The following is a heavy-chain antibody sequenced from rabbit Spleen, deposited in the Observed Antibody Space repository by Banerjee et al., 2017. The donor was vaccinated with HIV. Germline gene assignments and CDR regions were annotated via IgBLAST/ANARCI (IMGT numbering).Heavy chain of an antibody. D-gene: IGHD1-1*01. CDR2: IYADRSGST. CDR1: GFSFSTSYY. V-gene: IGHV1S40*01. Sequence: QSLEESGGDLVKPEGSLTLTCTASGFSFSTSYYMCWVRQTPGKGLECIACIYADRSGSTYYANWAKGRFTISKTSSTTVTLQMTSLTAADTATYFCARNYVNAFDPWGPGTLVTVS. CDR3: ARNYVNAFDP. J-gene: IGHJ2*01.